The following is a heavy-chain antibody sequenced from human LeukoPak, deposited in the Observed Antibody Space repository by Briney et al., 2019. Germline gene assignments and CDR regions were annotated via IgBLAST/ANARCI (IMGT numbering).Heavy chain of an antibody. CDR3: ARAYYGSGSYYSSNWFVP. D-gene: IGHD3-10*01. CDR2: MNPNGGNT. J-gene: IGHJ5*02. V-gene: IGHV1-8*03. CDR1: GYTFTSYD. Sequence: ASVTVSFKASGYTFTSYDINWVRQATGQGLEWMGWMNPNGGNTGYAQKFQGRVTITRNTHISTAYMELSSLTSEDTAVHYCARAYYGSGSYYSSNWFVPWGQGTRVSVSS.